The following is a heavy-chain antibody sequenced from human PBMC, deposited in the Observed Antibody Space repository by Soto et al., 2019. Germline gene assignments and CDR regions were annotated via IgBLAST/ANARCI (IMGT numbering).Heavy chain of an antibody. Sequence: GTLRLSSAVSEFTRNRELMSCALLCSGKGMEWVSYISSSSSTIYYADSVKGRFTISRDNAKNSLYLQMNSLRAEDTAVYYCARELVYTMIVVVMPWIDPWCKGTLGTLS. D-gene: IGHD3-22*01. CDR3: ARELVYTMIVVVMPWIDP. V-gene: IGHV3-48*01. J-gene: IGHJ5*02. CDR1: EFTRNREL. CDR2: ISSSSSTI.